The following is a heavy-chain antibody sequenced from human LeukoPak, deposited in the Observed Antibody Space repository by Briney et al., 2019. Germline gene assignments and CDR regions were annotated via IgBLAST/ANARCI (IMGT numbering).Heavy chain of an antibody. CDR3: SEGYFEPFDH. Sequence: SETLSLTCNVSGVSVSTSHWNWIRQRPGKGLEWIGCLSYTRKTHYNPSLKSRVSISLGSSNNHFSLKLTSVTAADTAVYYCSEGYFEPFDHWGQGILVTVSS. J-gene: IGHJ4*02. V-gene: IGHV4-59*02. CDR1: GVSVSTSH. D-gene: IGHD2/OR15-2a*01. CDR2: LSYTRKT.